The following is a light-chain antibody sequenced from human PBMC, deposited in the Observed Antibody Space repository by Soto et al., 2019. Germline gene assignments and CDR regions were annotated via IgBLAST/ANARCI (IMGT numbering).Light chain of an antibody. Sequence: QLVLTQSSSASASLGSSVKLTCTLGSGHSSYIIAWHQQQPGKAPRYLMKLEGSGNYNKGSEVPDRFSGSSSGADRYLTISNLQSEDEADYYCETWDSNTRVFGGGTKLTVL. CDR3: ETWDSNTRV. V-gene: IGLV4-60*03. J-gene: IGLJ3*02. CDR1: SGHSSYI. CDR2: LEGSGNY.